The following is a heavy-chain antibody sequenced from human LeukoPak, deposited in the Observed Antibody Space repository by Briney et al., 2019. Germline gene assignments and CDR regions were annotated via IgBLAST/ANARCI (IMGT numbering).Heavy chain of an antibody. V-gene: IGHV4-38-2*02. CDR3: ARRLGYYGSGSYYKGDY. D-gene: IGHD3-10*01. J-gene: IGHJ4*02. Sequence: SETLSLTCTVSGYSISSDYYWGWIRQPPGKGLEWIGEINHSGSTNYNPSLKSRVTISVDTSKNQFSLKLSSVTAADTAVYYCARRLGYYGSGSYYKGDYWGQGTLVTVSS. CDR2: INHSGST. CDR1: GYSISSDYY.